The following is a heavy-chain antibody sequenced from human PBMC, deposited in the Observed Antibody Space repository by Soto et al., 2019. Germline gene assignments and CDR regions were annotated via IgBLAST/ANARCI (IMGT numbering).Heavy chain of an antibody. V-gene: IGHV3-48*02. J-gene: IGHJ6*02. Sequence: GGSLRLSCAASGFTFSSYSMNWARQAPGKGLEWVSYISSSSSTIYYADSVKGRFTISRDNAKNSLYLQMNSLRDEDTAVYYCASKINYYYYYGMDVWGQGTTVTVSS. CDR1: GFTFSSYS. CDR2: ISSSSSTI. CDR3: ASKINYYYYYGMDV.